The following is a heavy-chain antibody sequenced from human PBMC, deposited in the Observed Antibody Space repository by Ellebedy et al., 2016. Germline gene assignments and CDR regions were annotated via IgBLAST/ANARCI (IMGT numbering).Heavy chain of an antibody. Sequence: ASVKVSXXASGYTFTSYYMHWVRQAPGQGLEWMGIINPSGGSTSYAQKFQGRVTMTRDTSISTAYMELSRLRSDDTAVYYCARGGGSITMVRGVPFWGQGTLVTVSS. J-gene: IGHJ4*02. CDR3: ARGGGSITMVRGVPF. V-gene: IGHV1-46*01. CDR1: GYTFTSYY. CDR2: INPSGGST. D-gene: IGHD3-10*01.